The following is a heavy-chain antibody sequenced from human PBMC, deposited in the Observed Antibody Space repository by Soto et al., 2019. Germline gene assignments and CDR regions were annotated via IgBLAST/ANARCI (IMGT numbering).Heavy chain of an antibody. CDR1: GGSISSYY. CDR3: ARHTPGWFDP. D-gene: IGHD2-2*02. CDR2: IYYSGST. V-gene: IGHV4-59*01. J-gene: IGHJ5*02. Sequence: SETLSLTCTVSGGSISSYYWSCIRQPPGKGLEWIGYIYYSGSTNYNPSLKSRVTISVDTSKNQFSLKLSSVTAADTAVYYCARHTPGWFDPWGQGTLVTVSS.